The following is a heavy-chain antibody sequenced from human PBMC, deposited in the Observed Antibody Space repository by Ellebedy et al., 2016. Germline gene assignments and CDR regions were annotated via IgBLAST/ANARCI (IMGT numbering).Heavy chain of an antibody. CDR2: ISGSGGST. J-gene: IGHJ4*02. V-gene: IGHV3-23*01. Sequence: GGSLRLXXAASGFTFSSYAMSWVRQAPGKGLEWVSAISGSGGSTYYADSVKGRFTISRDNSKNTLYLQMNSLRAEDTAVYYCRSYYRGREFDYWGQGTLVTVSS. D-gene: IGHD1-26*01. CDR1: GFTFSSYA. CDR3: RSYYRGREFDY.